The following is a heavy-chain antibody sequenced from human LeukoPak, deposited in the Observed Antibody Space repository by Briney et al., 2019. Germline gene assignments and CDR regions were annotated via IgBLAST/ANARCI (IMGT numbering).Heavy chain of an antibody. Sequence: GGSLRLSCAASGFTFSSYGMHWVRQAPGKGLEWVAVISYDGSYKYYADSVKGRLTISRDNSKNTLYLQMNSLRADDTAVYYCAKDFSALYCSGGTCYFIDWGQGTLVTVSS. CDR3: AKDFSALYCSGGTCYFID. CDR2: ISYDGSYK. D-gene: IGHD2-15*01. V-gene: IGHV3-30*18. J-gene: IGHJ4*02. CDR1: GFTFSSYG.